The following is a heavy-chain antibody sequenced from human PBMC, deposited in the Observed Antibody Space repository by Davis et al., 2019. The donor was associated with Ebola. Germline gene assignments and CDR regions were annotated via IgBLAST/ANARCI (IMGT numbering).Heavy chain of an antibody. CDR2: IYYSGNT. CDR1: GGSISNYY. J-gene: IGHJ6*02. CDR3: ARGNYGDYIVLYYYNMDV. D-gene: IGHD4-17*01. Sequence: SETLSLTCTVSGGSISNYYWSWIRQPPGKGLEWIGYIYYSGNTNYNPSLESRVTISVDTSKNQFSLKLSSVTAADTAVYYCARGNYGDYIVLYYYNMDVWGQGTTVTVSS. V-gene: IGHV4-59*01.